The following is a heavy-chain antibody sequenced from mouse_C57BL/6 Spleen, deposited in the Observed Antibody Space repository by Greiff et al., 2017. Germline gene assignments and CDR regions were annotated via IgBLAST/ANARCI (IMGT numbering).Heavy chain of an antibody. D-gene: IGHD1-1*01. CDR3: ATDYYGSSFAY. J-gene: IGHJ3*01. V-gene: IGHV1-82*01. Sequence: LQESGPELVKPGASVKISCKASGYAFSSSWMNWVKQRPGKGLEWIGRIYPGDGDTNYNGKFKGKATLTADKSSSTAYMQLSSLTSEDSAVYFCATDYYGSSFAYWGQGTLVTVSA. CDR1: GYAFSSSW. CDR2: IYPGDGDT.